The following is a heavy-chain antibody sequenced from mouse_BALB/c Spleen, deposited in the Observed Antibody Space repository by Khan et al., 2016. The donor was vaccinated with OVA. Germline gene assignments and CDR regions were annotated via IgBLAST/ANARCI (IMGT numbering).Heavy chain of an antibody. CDR3: TRPSTTQYDYGMDY. V-gene: IGHV5-12-2*01. J-gene: IGHJ4*01. D-gene: IGHD1-1*01. CDR1: GFTFSSYT. CDR2: ISHGGSSV. Sequence: VQLKESGGGLVQPGGSLKLSCAASGFTFSSYTMSWVRQTPDKRLEWVAFISHGGSSVYYPDTVKGRFTSSRDNAKNTLYLQMSSLKSEDTAMYYCTRPSTTQYDYGMDYWGQGTSVIVSA.